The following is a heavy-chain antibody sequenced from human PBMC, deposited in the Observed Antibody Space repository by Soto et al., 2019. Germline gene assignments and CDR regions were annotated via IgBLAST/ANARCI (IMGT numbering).Heavy chain of an antibody. Sequence: QVQLVQSGAEAKKPGSSVKVSCKASGGTFSSYAISWVRQAPGQGLAWMGGIIPLFGTANYAQKFQGRVTISADESTSTAYMELSSMRSEDTPVSYCARGSIEYYFKNTYYYYVMDVWGQGNTVTVSS. CDR3: ARGSIEYYFKNTYYYYVMDV. D-gene: IGHD3-10*01. CDR2: IIPLFGTA. V-gene: IGHV1-69*12. CDR1: GGTFSSYA. J-gene: IGHJ6*02.